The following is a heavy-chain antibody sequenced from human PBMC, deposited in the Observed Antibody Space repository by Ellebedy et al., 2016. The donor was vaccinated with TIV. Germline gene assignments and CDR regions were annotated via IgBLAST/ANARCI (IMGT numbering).Heavy chain of an antibody. D-gene: IGHD3-22*01. CDR2: IYYSGSF. Sequence: MPGGSLRLSCTASGGPISTSSYYWGWIRQPPGKGPEWIGSIYYSGSFYYNLSLKSRVTLSVDTSRNQLSLRLTSVTAADTAVYYCARPRGYSVGSGFFDAFDIWGQGTMVTVSS. J-gene: IGHJ3*02. CDR3: ARPRGYSVGSGFFDAFDI. CDR1: GGPISTSSYY. V-gene: IGHV4-39*01.